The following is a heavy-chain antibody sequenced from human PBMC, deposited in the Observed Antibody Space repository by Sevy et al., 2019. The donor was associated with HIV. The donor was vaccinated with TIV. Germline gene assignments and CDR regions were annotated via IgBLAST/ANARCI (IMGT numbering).Heavy chain of an antibody. CDR1: GGPFNTYA. D-gene: IGHD1-1*01. V-gene: IGHV1-69*13. Sequence: ASVKVSCKASGGPFNTYAITWIRQAPGQGLEWMGGIIPLFGTTTYAHHFQGRITITADESRTTACMELSSLRSEDTAVYYCASERGGPVQLERLTSYYGMDIWGQGTTVTVSS. CDR2: IIPLFGTT. J-gene: IGHJ6*02. CDR3: ASERGGPVQLERLTSYYGMDI.